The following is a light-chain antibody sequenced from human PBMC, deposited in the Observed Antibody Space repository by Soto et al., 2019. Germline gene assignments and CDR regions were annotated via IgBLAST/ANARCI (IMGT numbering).Light chain of an antibody. CDR3: AAWDGSLNGWV. CDR1: KSNIGSGA. V-gene: IGLV1-44*01. Sequence: QSVLTQPPSASGTPGQRVTISCSGSKSNIGSGAVNWYQQLPGTAPKLLIYHNNQRPSGVPDRFSGSKSGTSASLAISGLQSEDETDYSCAAWDGSLNGWVFGGGTKPPS. J-gene: IGLJ3*02. CDR2: HNN.